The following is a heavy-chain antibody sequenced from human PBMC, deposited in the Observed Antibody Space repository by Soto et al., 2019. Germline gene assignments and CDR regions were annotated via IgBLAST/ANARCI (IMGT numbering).Heavy chain of an antibody. D-gene: IGHD2-8*01. CDR3: ARTARFYCKNGICRIDHYDN. CDR1: GYTFTNYG. CDR2: ISAYDGKT. V-gene: IGHV1-18*04. J-gene: IGHJ4*02. Sequence: QVQLVQSGPEVKKPGASVKVSCKASGYTFTNYGIGWVRQAPGQGLEWVGWISAYDGKTKYAQNLQGRVTMTTDTSASTAYMDLRTLRSDDTAVYYCARTARFYCKNGICRIDHYDNWGQGTLVTVSS.